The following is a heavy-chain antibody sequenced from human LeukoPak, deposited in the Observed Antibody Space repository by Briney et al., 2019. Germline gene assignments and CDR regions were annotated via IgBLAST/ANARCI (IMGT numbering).Heavy chain of an antibody. CDR3: ARDPSLTYGDYFFDY. CDR2: INPNSGGT. Sequence: GASVKVSCKASGYTFTGYYMHWVRQAPGQGFEWMGWINPNSGGTNYAQKFQGRVTMTRDTSISTAYMELSRLRSDDTAVYYCARDPSLTYGDYFFDYWGQGTLVTVSS. CDR1: GYTFTGYY. D-gene: IGHD4-17*01. J-gene: IGHJ4*02. V-gene: IGHV1-2*02.